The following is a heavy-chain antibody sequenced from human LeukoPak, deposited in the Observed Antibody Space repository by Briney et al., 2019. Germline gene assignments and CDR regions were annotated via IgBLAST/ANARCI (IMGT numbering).Heavy chain of an antibody. CDR3: AKVQVKGGDYYDSSGFDY. D-gene: IGHD3-22*01. CDR2: ILYDGIKK. J-gene: IGHJ4*02. Sequence: GSLRLCCAASGFTFSSYGMHWIRQAPGKGLEWVGVILYDGIKKYYADSVKGRFTISRDNSKNTVYLQMNSLRAEDTAVYYCAKVQVKGGDYYDSSGFDYWGQGTLVTVSS. CDR1: GFTFSSYG. V-gene: IGHV3-30*18.